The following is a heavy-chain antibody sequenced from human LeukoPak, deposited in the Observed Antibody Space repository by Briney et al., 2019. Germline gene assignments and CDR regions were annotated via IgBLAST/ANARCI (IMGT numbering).Heavy chain of an antibody. CDR3: ARGRGLTMVRGIIDY. D-gene: IGHD3-10*01. J-gene: IGHJ4*02. CDR1: GGSFSGYY. V-gene: IGHV4-34*01. CDR2: INHSGST. Sequence: TSETLSLTCAVYGGSFSGYYWSWIRQPPGKGLERIGEINHSGSTNYNPSLKSRVTISVDTSKNQFSLKLSSVTAADTAVYYCARGRGLTMVRGIIDYWGQGTLVTVSS.